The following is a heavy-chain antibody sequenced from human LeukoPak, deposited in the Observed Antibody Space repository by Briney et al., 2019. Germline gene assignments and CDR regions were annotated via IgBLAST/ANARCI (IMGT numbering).Heavy chain of an antibody. CDR3: ARAGGYASSWAY. Sequence: GGSLRLSCAASGFTFSSYWMSWVRQAPGKGLEWVANIKQDGSEKNYVDSVKGRFTISRDNAKNSLELQMNSLRDEDTAVYYCARAGGYASSWAYWGQGTLVTVSS. J-gene: IGHJ4*02. CDR1: GFTFSSYW. D-gene: IGHD5-12*01. CDR2: IKQDGSEK. V-gene: IGHV3-7*01.